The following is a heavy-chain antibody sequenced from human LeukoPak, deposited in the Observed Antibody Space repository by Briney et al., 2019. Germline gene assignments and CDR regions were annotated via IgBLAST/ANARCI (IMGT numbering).Heavy chain of an antibody. V-gene: IGHV3-21*01. D-gene: IGHD3-22*01. CDR2: ISSSSYI. CDR3: ARDLRDSSGSNY. CDR1: GFTFSSYS. Sequence: GGSLRLSCAASGFTFSSYSMNWVRQAPGKGLEWVSSISSSSYIYYADSVKGRFTISRDNAKNSLYLQMNSLRAEDTAVYYCARDLRDSSGSNYWGQGTLVTVSS. J-gene: IGHJ4*02.